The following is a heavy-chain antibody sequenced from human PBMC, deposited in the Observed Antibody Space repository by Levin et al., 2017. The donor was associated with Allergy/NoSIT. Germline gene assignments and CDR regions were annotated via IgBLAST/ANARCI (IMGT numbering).Heavy chain of an antibody. CDR1: GFTVSSNY. V-gene: IGHV3-66*01. CDR2: IYSGGST. J-gene: IGHJ3*02. Sequence: GESLKISCAASGFTVSSNYMSWVRQAPGKGLEWVSVIYSGGSTYYADSVKGRFTISRDNSKNTLYLQMNSLRAEDTAVYYCARDGGAGYSSSWAKRGDAFDIWGQGTMVTVSS. CDR3: ARDGGAGYSSSWAKRGDAFDI. D-gene: IGHD6-13*01.